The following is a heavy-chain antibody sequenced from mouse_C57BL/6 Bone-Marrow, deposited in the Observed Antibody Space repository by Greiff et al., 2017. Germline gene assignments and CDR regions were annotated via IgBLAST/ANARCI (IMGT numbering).Heavy chain of an antibody. V-gene: IGHV3-8*01. J-gene: IGHJ1*03. Sequence: EVQLVESGPGLAKPSQTLSLTCSVTGYSITSYYWNWIRKFPGNKLEYMGYISYSGSTYYNPSLKSRISITRDTSKNQYYLQLTSMTTEDTATYYCARDYYGSLWYFDVWGKGTTVTVSS. CDR3: ARDYYGSLWYFDV. D-gene: IGHD1-1*01. CDR1: GYSITSYY. CDR2: ISYSGST.